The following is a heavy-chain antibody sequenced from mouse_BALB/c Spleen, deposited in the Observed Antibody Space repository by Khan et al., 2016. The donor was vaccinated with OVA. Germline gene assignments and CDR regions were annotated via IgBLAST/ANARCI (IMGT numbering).Heavy chain of an antibody. Sequence: EVQLQESGPGLVKPSQSLSLTCTVTGYSITSDYAWNWIRQFPGNKLEWMGYISYSGRTSYNPSLKSRISITRDTSKNQFFLQLNSVTTEDTATYFCARSVTITTVVATDFDYWGQGTTLTVSP. V-gene: IGHV3-2*02. CDR3: ARSVTITTVVATDFDY. CDR2: ISYSGRT. D-gene: IGHD1-1*01. CDR1: GYSITSDYA. J-gene: IGHJ2*01.